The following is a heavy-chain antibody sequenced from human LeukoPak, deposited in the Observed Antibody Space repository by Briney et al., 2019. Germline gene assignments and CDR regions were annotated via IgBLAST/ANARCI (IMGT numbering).Heavy chain of an antibody. CDR2: ISGSGGST. D-gene: IGHD6-19*01. V-gene: IGHV3-23*01. J-gene: IGHJ1*01. CDR1: GFTFSSYA. Sequence: GGSLRLSCAASGFTFSSYAMSWVRQAPGKGLEWVSAISGSGGSTYYADSVKGRFTISRDNSKNTLYLQMNSLRAEDTAVYYCAKGGAAVAGSLLFDEYFQHWGQGTLVTVSS. CDR3: AKGGAAVAGSLLFDEYFQH.